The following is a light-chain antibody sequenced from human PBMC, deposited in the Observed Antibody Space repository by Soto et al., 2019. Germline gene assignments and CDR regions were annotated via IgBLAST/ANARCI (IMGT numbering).Light chain of an antibody. CDR2: GTT. Sequence: QSVLTQPPSVSGAPGQRVTISCTGSSSSIGAGSDVHWFQHFPGTAPKLLIYGTTNRPSGVPDRFSGSKSGASASLAITGLQAEDEADYYCQSYDTSLGGYYVFGTGTKVTVL. V-gene: IGLV1-40*01. CDR3: QSYDTSLGGYYV. J-gene: IGLJ1*01. CDR1: SSSIGAGSD.